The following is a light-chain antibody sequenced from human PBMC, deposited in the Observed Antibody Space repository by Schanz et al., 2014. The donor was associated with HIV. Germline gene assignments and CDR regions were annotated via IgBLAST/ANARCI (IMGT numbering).Light chain of an antibody. CDR2: GAS. Sequence: EIVLTQSPGTLSLSPGERATLSCRASQSVSSSYLAWYQQKPGQAPRLLIYGASSRATGIPDRFSGSGSGTDFTLTISSLEPEDFAVYYCQQCSSWPGTFGQGTKVE. J-gene: IGKJ1*01. CDR3: QQCSSWPGT. CDR1: QSVSSSY. V-gene: IGKV3D-20*02.